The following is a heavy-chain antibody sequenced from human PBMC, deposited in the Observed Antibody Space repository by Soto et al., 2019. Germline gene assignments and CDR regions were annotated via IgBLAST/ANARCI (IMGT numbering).Heavy chain of an antibody. D-gene: IGHD2-15*01. J-gene: IGHJ4*02. Sequence: QVQLGQSGAEVKKPGSSVKVSCKASGGTFSSDSFSWVRQAPGQGLEWMGGIIPMFDTPIYAQKFQDRVTITADESTSTAYMQLSSLRSGDTAVYYCARSGGLDRDFNYWGQGSLVTVSP. CDR1: GGTFSSDS. V-gene: IGHV1-69*12. CDR2: IIPMFDTP. CDR3: ARSGGLDRDFNY.